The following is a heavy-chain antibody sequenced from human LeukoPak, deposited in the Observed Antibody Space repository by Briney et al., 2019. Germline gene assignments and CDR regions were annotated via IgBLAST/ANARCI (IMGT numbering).Heavy chain of an antibody. Sequence: GGSLRLSCAASGFTFTTFAMSWVRHTQGKGLQWVSAINHNGASTYYADSVRGRFTISRDNSRNTLYLQLNSLRVEDTAVYYCVKRAYCGGHCYPDYWGQGTLVTVSS. D-gene: IGHD2-21*02. CDR3: VKRAYCGGHCYPDY. CDR2: INHNGAST. V-gene: IGHV3-23*01. J-gene: IGHJ4*02. CDR1: GFTFTTFA.